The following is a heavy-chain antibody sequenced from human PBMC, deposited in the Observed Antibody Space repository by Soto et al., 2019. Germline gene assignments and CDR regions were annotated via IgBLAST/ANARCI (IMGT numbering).Heavy chain of an antibody. CDR3: ARGRYPDLYFDY. D-gene: IGHD2-2*02. J-gene: IGHJ4*02. CDR1: GGSISSGGYY. V-gene: IGHV4-31*03. Sequence: QVQLQESGPGLVKPSQTLSLTCTVSGGSISSGGYYWSWIRQHPGKGLEWIGYIYYSGSTYYNPSLKSRVTISVDTSKNQFSLKLSSVTAADAAVYYCARGRYPDLYFDYWGQGTLVTVSS. CDR2: IYYSGST.